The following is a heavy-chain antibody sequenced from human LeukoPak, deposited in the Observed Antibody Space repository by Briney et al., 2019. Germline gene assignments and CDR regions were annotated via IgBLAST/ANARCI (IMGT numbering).Heavy chain of an antibody. D-gene: IGHD6-6*01. Sequence: SETLSLTCTVSGGSISSYYWSWIRQPPGKGLEWIGYIYYSGSTYYNSSLQSRVNMSIDTSKNQFSLKLTSVTAADTAVYYCARENIAARPLDYWGQGTLVTVSS. CDR1: GGSISSYY. V-gene: IGHV4-59*12. J-gene: IGHJ4*02. CDR2: IYYSGST. CDR3: ARENIAARPLDY.